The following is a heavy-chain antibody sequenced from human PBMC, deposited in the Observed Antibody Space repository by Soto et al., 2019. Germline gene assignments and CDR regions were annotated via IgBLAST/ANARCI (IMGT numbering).Heavy chain of an antibody. CDR2: IKSKTDGGTT. CDR1: GFTFSNAW. J-gene: IGHJ6*02. CDR3: TTAGSYSYYYYGMDV. Sequence: VGSLRLSCAASGFTFSNAWMSWVRQAPGKGLEWVGRIKSKTDGGTTDYAAPVKGRFTISRDDSKNTLYLQMNSLKTEDTAVYYCTTAGSYSYYYYGMDVWGQGTTVTVSS. D-gene: IGHD1-26*01. V-gene: IGHV3-15*01.